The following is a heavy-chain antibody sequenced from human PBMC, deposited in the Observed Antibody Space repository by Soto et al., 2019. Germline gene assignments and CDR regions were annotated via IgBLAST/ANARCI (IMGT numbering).Heavy chain of an antibody. CDR2: IWYDGSNK. Sequence: GGSLRLSCAASGFTFSSYAMHWVRQAPGKGLEWVAVIWYDGSNKHYADSVKGRFAISRDNSKNTLFLQMDSLRAEDTAVYYCARESSSGYYPNWFDPWGQGTMVTVYS. V-gene: IGHV3-33*01. J-gene: IGHJ5*02. CDR1: GFTFSSYA. CDR3: ARESSSGYYPNWFDP. D-gene: IGHD3-22*01.